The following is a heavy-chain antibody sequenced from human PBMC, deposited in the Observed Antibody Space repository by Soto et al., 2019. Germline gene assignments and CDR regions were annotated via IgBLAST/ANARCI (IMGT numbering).Heavy chain of an antibody. CDR1: GYTFTSYD. CDR3: ARGRGIVLMVYAIRRHNWFDP. J-gene: IGHJ5*02. CDR2: MNPNSGNT. Sequence: ASVKVSCKASGYTFTSYDINWVRQATGQGLEWMGWMNPNSGNTGYAQKFQGRVTMTRNTSISTAYMELSSLRSEDTAVYYCARGRGIVLMVYAIRRHNWFDPWGQGTLVTVSS. V-gene: IGHV1-8*01. D-gene: IGHD2-8*01.